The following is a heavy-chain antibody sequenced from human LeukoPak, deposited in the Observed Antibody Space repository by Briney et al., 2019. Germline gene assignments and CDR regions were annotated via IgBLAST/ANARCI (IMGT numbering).Heavy chain of an antibody. CDR3: TKGAPQASSSWPFDY. J-gene: IGHJ4*02. D-gene: IGHD6-13*01. V-gene: IGHV3-9*01. Sequence: GRSLRLSCAASGFTFDDYAMHWVRQTPGKGLEYVSGISWNSGSIVYVDSVKGRFTISRGNAKNSLYLQMNSLRAEDTAFYYCTKGAPQASSSWPFDYWGQGTLVTVS. CDR2: ISWNSGSI. CDR1: GFTFDDYA.